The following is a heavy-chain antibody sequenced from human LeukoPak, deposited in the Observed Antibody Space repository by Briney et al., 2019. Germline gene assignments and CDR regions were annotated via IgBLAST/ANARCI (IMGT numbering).Heavy chain of an antibody. V-gene: IGHV4-31*03. CDR2: IYYSGLT. Sequence: SQTLSLTCIVSGGXINRGNYYWSWVRQHPGKGPEWIGDIYYSGLTHSNPSLKSRVTVSLDTSKNQFSLRLSSVTAADSAVYYCVSYYYDRSVYTDYWGQGTLVTVSS. CDR1: GGXINRGNYY. J-gene: IGHJ4*02. CDR3: VSYYYDRSVYTDY. D-gene: IGHD3-22*01.